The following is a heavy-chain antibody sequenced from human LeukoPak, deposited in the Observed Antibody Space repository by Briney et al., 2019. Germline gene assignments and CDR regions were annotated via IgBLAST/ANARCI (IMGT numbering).Heavy chain of an antibody. V-gene: IGHV4-39*07. J-gene: IGHJ5*02. CDR1: GGSISSSSYY. D-gene: IGHD2-15*01. CDR2: IYYSGST. CDR3: ARDKGLQYCSGGSCYPSKNWFDP. Sequence: SETLSLTCTVSGGSISSSSYYWGWIRQPPGKGLEWIGSIYYSGSTYYNPSLKSRVTISVDTSKNQFSLKLSSATAADTAVYYCARDKGLQYCSGGSCYPSKNWFDPWGQGTLVTVSS.